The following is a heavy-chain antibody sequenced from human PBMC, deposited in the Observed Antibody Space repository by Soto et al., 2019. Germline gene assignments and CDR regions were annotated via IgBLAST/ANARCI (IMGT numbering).Heavy chain of an antibody. D-gene: IGHD6-13*01. CDR1: GFTFSSYA. CDR2: ISGSGGST. V-gene: IGHV3-23*01. J-gene: IGHJ4*02. CDR3: AMAGGIATAGAFNY. Sequence: EVQLLESGGGSVQPGGSLRLSCAASGFTFSSYAMSWVRQAPGKGLEWVSAISGSGGSTYYADSVKGRFTISRDSSKNTLDLQMNSLRAEDTAVYYCAMAGGIATAGAFNYWGQGTLVTVSS.